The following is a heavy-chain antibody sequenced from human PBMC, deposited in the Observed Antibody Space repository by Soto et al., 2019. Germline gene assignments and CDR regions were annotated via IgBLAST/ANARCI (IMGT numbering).Heavy chain of an antibody. Sequence: QVQLVESGGGVVQPGRSLILSCAASGFTFSSYAMHWVRQAPGKGLEWVAVISYDGSNKYYADSVKGRFTISRDNSKNSLYRQMNSLRAEDTAVYYCERDLYYYDSMDGMDVWGQGTTVTVSS. D-gene: IGHD3-22*01. CDR3: ERDLYYYDSMDGMDV. CDR2: ISYDGSNK. V-gene: IGHV3-30-3*01. CDR1: GFTFSSYA. J-gene: IGHJ6*02.